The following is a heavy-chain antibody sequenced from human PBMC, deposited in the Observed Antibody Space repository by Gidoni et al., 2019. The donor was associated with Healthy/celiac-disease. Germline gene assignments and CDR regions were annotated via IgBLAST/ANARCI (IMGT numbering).Heavy chain of an antibody. D-gene: IGHD2-15*01. CDR1: GGSVSSGSYY. J-gene: IGHJ4*02. CDR3: ARVVVVVVAATRVYFDY. Sequence: QVQLQESGPGLVKPSETLSLTCTVSGGSVSSGSYYWSWIRQPPGKGLEWIGYIYYSGSTNYNPSLKSRVTISVDTSKNQFSLKLSSVTAADTAVYYCARVVVVVVAATRVYFDYWGQGTLVTVSS. CDR2: IYYSGST. V-gene: IGHV4-61*01.